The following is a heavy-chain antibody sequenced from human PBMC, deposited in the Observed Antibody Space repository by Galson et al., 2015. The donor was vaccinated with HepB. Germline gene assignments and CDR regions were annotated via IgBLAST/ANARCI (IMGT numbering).Heavy chain of an antibody. CDR1: GFTFDDYG. D-gene: IGHD7-27*01. V-gene: IGHV3-20*01. Sequence: SLRLSCAASGFTFDDYGMSWVRQAPGKGLEWVSGINWNGGSTGYADSVKGRFTISRDNAKNSLYLQMNSLRAEDTALYHCASVSTWGSGAFDIWGQGTMVTVSS. CDR3: ASVSTWGSGAFDI. CDR2: INWNGGST. J-gene: IGHJ3*02.